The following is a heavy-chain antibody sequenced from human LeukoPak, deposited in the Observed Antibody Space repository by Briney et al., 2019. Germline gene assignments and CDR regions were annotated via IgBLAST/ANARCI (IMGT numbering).Heavy chain of an antibody. D-gene: IGHD3-16*02. J-gene: IGHJ4*02. V-gene: IGHV3-11*01. CDR1: GFTFSDYY. CDR2: ISSSGSTI. Sequence: GGSLRLSCAASGFTFSDYYMSWIRQAPGKGLEWVSYISSSGSTIYYADSVKGRFTISRDNAKNSLYLQMNSLRAEDTAAYYCARAGAYDYVWGSYLDYWGKGTLVTVSS. CDR3: ARAGAYDYVWGSYLDY.